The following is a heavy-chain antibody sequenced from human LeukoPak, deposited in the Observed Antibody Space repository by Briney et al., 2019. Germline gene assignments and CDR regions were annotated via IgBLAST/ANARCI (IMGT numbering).Heavy chain of an antibody. D-gene: IGHD2-2*01. J-gene: IGHJ4*02. CDR3: ASHCSSTSCYGIDY. Sequence: PSETLSLTCTVSGGSISSYCWSWIRQPPGKGLEWIGYIYYSGSTNYNPSLKSRVTISVDTSKNQFSLKLSSVTAADTAVYYCASHCSSTSCYGIDYWGQGTLVTVSS. CDR1: GGSISSYC. V-gene: IGHV4-59*08. CDR2: IYYSGST.